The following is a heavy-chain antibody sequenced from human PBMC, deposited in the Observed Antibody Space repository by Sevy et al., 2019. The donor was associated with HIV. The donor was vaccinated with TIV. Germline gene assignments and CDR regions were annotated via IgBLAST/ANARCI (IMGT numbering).Heavy chain of an antibody. CDR1: GGTFSSYA. V-gene: IGHV1-69*13. D-gene: IGHD6-19*01. CDR3: ARAPRKQWLVTYYFDY. CDR2: IIPIFGTA. J-gene: IGHJ4*02. Sequence: ASVKVSCKASGGTFSSYAISWVRQARGQGLEWMGGIIPIFGTANYAQKFQGRVTITADESTSTAYMELSSLRSEDTAVYYCARAPRKQWLVTYYFDYWGQGTLVTVSS.